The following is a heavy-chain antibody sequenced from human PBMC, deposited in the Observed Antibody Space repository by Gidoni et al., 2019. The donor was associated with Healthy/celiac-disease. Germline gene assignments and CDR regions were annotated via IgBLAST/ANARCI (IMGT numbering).Heavy chain of an antibody. CDR2: ISAYNGNT. CDR1: GYTFTSYG. V-gene: IGHV1-18*01. D-gene: IGHD3-3*01. J-gene: IGHJ5*02. CDR3: ARALWYYDFWSGHTRFDP. Sequence: VKKPGASVKVSCKASGYTFTSYGISWVRQAPGQGLEWMGWISAYNGNTNYAQKLQGRVTMTTDTSTSTAYMELRSLRSDDTAVYYCARALWYYDFWSGHTRFDPWGQGTLVTVSS.